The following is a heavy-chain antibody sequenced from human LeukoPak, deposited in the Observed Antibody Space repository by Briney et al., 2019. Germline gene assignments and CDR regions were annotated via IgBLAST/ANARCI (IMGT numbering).Heavy chain of an antibody. CDR2: INYSGTT. D-gene: IGHD2-15*01. Sequence: SETLSLTCTVSGGSINSYFWSWIRRPPGKGLEWIGYINYSGTTNYNPSLKSRVTISLDTSKNQFSLKLSSVTAADTAVYYCAREGSGNFDYWGQGTLVTVSS. CDR1: GGSINSYF. J-gene: IGHJ4*02. CDR3: AREGSGNFDY. V-gene: IGHV4-59*01.